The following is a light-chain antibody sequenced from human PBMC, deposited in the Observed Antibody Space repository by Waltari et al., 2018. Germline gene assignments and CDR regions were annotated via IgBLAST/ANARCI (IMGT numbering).Light chain of an antibody. CDR2: AAS. CDR1: QGIRSW. Sequence: DIQMTQSPPSVSASVGDRVTITCRASQGIRSWLAWYQQKPGKAPKLLIYAASSLQGGVPSRFGGSGSGTEFTLTISSLQPEDVATYYCQEANSFPLTFGGGTKVEI. V-gene: IGKV1-12*01. CDR3: QEANSFPLT. J-gene: IGKJ4*01.